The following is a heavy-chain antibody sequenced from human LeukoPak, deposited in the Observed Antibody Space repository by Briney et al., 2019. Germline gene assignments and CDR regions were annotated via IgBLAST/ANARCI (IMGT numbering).Heavy chain of an antibody. CDR3: ARGAPTIAAFDL. Sequence: GGSLRLSCAASRFTFSSYSMNWVRQAPGKGLEWVSYISSSSSIYYADSVKGRFTISRDNAKNSLYLQMNSLRAEDTAVYYCARGAPTIAAFDLWGRGTLVTVSS. V-gene: IGHV3-48*01. J-gene: IGHJ2*01. CDR2: ISSSSSI. D-gene: IGHD6-13*01. CDR1: RFTFSSYS.